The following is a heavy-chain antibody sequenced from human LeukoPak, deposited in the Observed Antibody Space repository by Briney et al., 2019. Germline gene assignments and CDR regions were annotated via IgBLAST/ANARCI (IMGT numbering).Heavy chain of an antibody. CDR2: INHSGTT. Sequence: PSETLSLTCAIYGGSFSGYYWSWIRQPPGEGLEWIGEINHSGTTNYNPSLKSRVTISVDTSKNQFSLKLSSVTAADTAVYYCASPTRGYWGQGTLVTVSS. CDR1: GGSFSGYY. V-gene: IGHV4-34*01. CDR3: ASPTRGY. J-gene: IGHJ4*02.